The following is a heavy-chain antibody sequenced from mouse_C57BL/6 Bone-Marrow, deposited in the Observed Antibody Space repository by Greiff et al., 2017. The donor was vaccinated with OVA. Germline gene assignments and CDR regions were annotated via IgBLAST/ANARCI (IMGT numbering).Heavy chain of an antibody. J-gene: IGHJ2*01. CDR1: GYTFTNYW. CDR3: ARRGYGSSEGDY. D-gene: IGHD1-1*01. CDR2: IYPGGGYT. V-gene: IGHV1-63*01. Sequence: VQLQQSGAELVRPGTSVKMSCKASGYTFTNYWIGWAKQRPGHGLEWIGDIYPGGGYTNYNEKFKGKATLTADKSSSTAYMQFSSLTSEDSAIYYCARRGYGSSEGDYWGQGTTLTVSS.